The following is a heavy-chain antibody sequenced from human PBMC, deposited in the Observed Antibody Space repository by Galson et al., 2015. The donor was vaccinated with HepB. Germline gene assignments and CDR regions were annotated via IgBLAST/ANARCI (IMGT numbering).Heavy chain of an antibody. CDR1: GFTISDYY. J-gene: IGHJ4*02. V-gene: IGHV3-11*06. CDR2: ISSTGTYT. Sequence: SLRLSCAASGFTISDYYMSWIRQAPGKGLEWLSYISSTGTYTNYADSVKGRFTISRDNAKNSLYLQMNNLRAEDTAVYYCARVADADYGDHSHFDYWGQGTLVTVSS. D-gene: IGHD4-17*01. CDR3: ARVADADYGDHSHFDY.